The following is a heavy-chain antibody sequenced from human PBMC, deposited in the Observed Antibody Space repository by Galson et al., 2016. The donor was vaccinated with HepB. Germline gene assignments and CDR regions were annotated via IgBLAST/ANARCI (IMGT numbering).Heavy chain of an antibody. CDR3: ARFSDYGGNYDWYFDL. J-gene: IGHJ2*01. CDR1: GFTFSSYS. Sequence: SLRLSCAASGFTFSSYSMNWVRRAPGKGLEWVSSISSSSSYIYYADSVKGRFTISRDNAQNSLYLQMNSLRAEDTAVYYCARFSDYGGNYDWYFDLWGRGTLVTVSS. D-gene: IGHD4-23*01. CDR2: ISSSSSYI. V-gene: IGHV3-21*01.